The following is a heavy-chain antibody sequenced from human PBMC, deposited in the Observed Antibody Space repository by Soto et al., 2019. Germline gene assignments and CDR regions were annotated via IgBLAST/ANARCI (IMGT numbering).Heavy chain of an antibody. D-gene: IGHD6-6*01. Sequence: GGSLRLSCAASGFTFSSYGMHWVRQAPGKGLEWVAVISYDGSNKYYADSVKGRFTISRDNSKNTLYLQMNSLRAEDTAVCYCARDAYSSSSMGFDYWGQGTLVTAPQ. V-gene: IGHV3-30*03. CDR3: ARDAYSSSSMGFDY. J-gene: IGHJ4*02. CDR1: GFTFSSYG. CDR2: ISYDGSNK.